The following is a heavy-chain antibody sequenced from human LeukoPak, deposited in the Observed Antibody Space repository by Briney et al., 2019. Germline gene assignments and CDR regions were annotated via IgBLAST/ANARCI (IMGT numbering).Heavy chain of an antibody. J-gene: IGHJ4*02. D-gene: IGHD3-3*01. CDR2: ISAYNGNT. CDR3: ARDRPTIFGVVNPFDY. Sequence: GASVKVSCKASGYTFTSYGISWARQAPGQGLEWMGWISAYNGNTNYAQKLQGRVTMTTDTSTSTAYMELRSLRSDDTAVYYCARDRPTIFGVVNPFDYWGQGTLVTVSS. V-gene: IGHV1-18*01. CDR1: GYTFTSYG.